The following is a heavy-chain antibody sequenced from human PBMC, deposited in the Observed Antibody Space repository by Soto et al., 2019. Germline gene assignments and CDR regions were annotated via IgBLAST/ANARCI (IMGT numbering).Heavy chain of an antibody. V-gene: IGHV3-49*04. CDR1: GFTFSTFA. D-gene: IGHD4-4*01. J-gene: IGHJ4*02. Sequence: GGSLRLSCAASGFTFSTFALHWVRQAPGEGLEWVGFIRSKAYGGTTEYAASVKGRFTISRDDSKSIAYLQMNSLKTEDTAVYYCTRIAPYDYSNYQVDYFDYWGQGTLVTVSS. CDR2: IRSKAYGGTT. CDR3: TRIAPYDYSNYQVDYFDY.